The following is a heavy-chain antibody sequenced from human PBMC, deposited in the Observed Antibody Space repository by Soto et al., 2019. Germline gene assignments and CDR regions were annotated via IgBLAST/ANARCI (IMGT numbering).Heavy chain of an antibody. Sequence: SVNVSCKASGGTFSSYAISWVRHAPGQGLEWMGGIIPIFGTANYAQKFQGRVTITADESTSTAYMELSSLRSEDTAVYYCARDVLAVAGTDPGTLAYCGQGTLVTVSS. V-gene: IGHV1-69*13. CDR1: GGTFSSYA. J-gene: IGHJ4*02. CDR3: ARDVLAVAGTDPGTLAY. D-gene: IGHD6-19*01. CDR2: IIPIFGTA.